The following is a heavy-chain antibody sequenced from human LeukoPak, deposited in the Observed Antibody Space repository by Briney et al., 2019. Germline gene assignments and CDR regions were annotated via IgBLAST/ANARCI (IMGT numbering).Heavy chain of an antibody. J-gene: IGHJ1*01. CDR1: GGSISSSNYY. Sequence: SETLSLTCTVSGGSISSSNYYWGWVRQPPGKGLEWIGSIYYSGTTFYKPALKSRVTISVDTSNNQFSLKLSSVTAADAAVYYCAGEITSSCHHWGQGTLVTVSS. CDR2: IYYSGTT. V-gene: IGHV4-39*01. D-gene: IGHD1-14*01. CDR3: AGEITSSCHH.